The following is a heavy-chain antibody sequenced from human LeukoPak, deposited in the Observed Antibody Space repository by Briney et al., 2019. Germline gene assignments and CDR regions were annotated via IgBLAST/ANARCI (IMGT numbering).Heavy chain of an antibody. J-gene: IGHJ4*02. CDR2: LDPNDGET. Sequence: ASVKVSCKVSGYTLSELSIHWVRQAPGKGLEWVGGLDPNDGETIYAQKFQGRVIITEDTSTDTAYMELSSLRSEDTAVFYCAASFLRFSPDFDYWGQGTLVTVSS. CDR1: GYTLSELS. D-gene: IGHD3-3*01. V-gene: IGHV1-24*01. CDR3: AASFLRFSPDFDY.